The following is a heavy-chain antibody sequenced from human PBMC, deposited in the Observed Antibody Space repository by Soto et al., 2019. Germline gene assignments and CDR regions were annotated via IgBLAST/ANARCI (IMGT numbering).Heavy chain of an antibody. CDR2: MNPNSGNT. CDR1: GYTFTSYD. D-gene: IGHD3-10*01. CDR3: ARDLDGSGSYYTDY. Sequence: ASVKVSCKASGYTFTSYDINWVRQATGQGLEWMGWMNPNSGNTGYAQKFQGRATMTTDTSTSTAYMEMRSLRSDDTAVYYCARDLDGSGSYYTDYWGPGTLVTVSS. V-gene: IGHV1-8*01. J-gene: IGHJ4*02.